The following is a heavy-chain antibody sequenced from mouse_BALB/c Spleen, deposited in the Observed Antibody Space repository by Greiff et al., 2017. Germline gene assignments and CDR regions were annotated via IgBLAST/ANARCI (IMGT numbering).Heavy chain of an antibody. V-gene: IGHV1S29*02. D-gene: IGHD2-3*01. J-gene: IGHJ3*01. CDR2: IYPYNGGT. CDR3: ARSIYDPFAY. CDR1: GYTFTDYN. Sequence: EVQLHQSGPELVKPGASVKISCKASGYTFTDYNMHWVKQSHGKSLEWIGYIYPYNGGTGYNQKFKSKATLTVDNSSSTAYMELRSLTSEDSAVYYCARSIYDPFAYWGQGTLVTVSA.